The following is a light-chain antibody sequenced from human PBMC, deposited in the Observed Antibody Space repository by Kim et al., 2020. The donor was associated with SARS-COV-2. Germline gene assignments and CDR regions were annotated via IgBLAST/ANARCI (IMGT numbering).Light chain of an antibody. V-gene: IGKV1-5*03. CDR2: EAS. CDR1: QSVSRW. J-gene: IGKJ1*01. Sequence: AAVGARVTITRRVTQSVSRWLDWYQQKPGKAPTLLIYEASTSESGVPSRFSGSGSGTEFTLTISRLQPDDFAPYFCQQYSTYSRTFGQGTKVDIK. CDR3: QQYSTYSRT.